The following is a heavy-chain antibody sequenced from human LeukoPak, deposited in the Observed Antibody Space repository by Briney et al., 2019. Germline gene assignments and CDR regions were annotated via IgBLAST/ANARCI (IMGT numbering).Heavy chain of an antibody. CDR3: ARDSLVGSTTPVFDY. D-gene: IGHD1-26*01. J-gene: IGHJ4*02. CDR2: IDSTSTHI. V-gene: IGHV3-21*04. Sequence: PGGSLRLSCAASRFTFSTYSMNWVRQAPGKGLEWVSSIDSTSTHIYYADSVKGRFTISRDNAKNSLYLQMDSLRAEDTAVYYCARDSLVGSTTPVFDYWGQGTLVTVSS. CDR1: RFTFSTYS.